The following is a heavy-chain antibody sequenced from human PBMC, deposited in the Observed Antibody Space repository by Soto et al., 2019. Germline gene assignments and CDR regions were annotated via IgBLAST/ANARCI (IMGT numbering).Heavy chain of an antibody. J-gene: IGHJ4*02. CDR2: IYYSGST. Sequence: QVQLQESGPGLVKPSQTLSLTCTVSGGSISSGGYYWSWIRQHPGKGLEWIGYIYYSGSTYYNPSLQTRVXXXVXXSTNQFSLKRSSVTAADTAVYYCARGPGTMAKIDYWGQGTLVTVSS. CDR3: ARGPGTMAKIDY. V-gene: IGHV4-31*03. CDR1: GGSISSGGYY. D-gene: IGHD3-10*01.